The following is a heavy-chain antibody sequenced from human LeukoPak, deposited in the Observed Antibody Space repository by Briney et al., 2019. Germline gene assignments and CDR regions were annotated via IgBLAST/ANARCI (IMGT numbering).Heavy chain of an antibody. CDR1: GFTLSSYA. Sequence: GGSLRLSCAASGFTLSSYAMIWVRQAPGKGLEWFSAISGSGDSTYYAASVTGRFTISRDNSKHTLYLQMNSLRAEDTAVYYYAKASRRLGYCSSTSCYARGSYYYMDVWGKGTTVTVSS. CDR2: ISGSGDST. D-gene: IGHD2-2*01. J-gene: IGHJ6*03. V-gene: IGHV3-23*01. CDR3: AKASRRLGYCSSTSCYARGSYYYMDV.